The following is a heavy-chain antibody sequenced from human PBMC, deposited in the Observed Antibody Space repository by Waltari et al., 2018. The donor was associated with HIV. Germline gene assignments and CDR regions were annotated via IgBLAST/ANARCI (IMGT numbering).Heavy chain of an antibody. CDR1: GGTFSSNS. V-gene: IGHV1-69*11. J-gene: IGHJ5*02. CDR3: ARGSSGSYRWFDP. Sequence: QEQLVQSGAEVKKPGSSVKVSCKASGGTFSSNSISWVRQAPGQGLEWMGNIIRVVESTTYAQEFHGRLTIRADESTSTVFMELSSLSFDDTAVYYCARGSSGSYRWFDPWGHGTLVTVSS. CDR2: IIRVVEST. D-gene: IGHD1-26*01.